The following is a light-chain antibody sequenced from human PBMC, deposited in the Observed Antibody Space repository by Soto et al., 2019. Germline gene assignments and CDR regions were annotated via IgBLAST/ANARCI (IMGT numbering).Light chain of an antibody. CDR1: QSLLHITGETF. V-gene: IGKV2D-29*02. Sequence: DVVMTQTPLSLSAAPGQPASISCKSSQSLLHITGETFLFCYLQKPGQSPQLLIYEVYTRVSGVPDRFSGSGSGTAFTLEISRVETDDVGIYYCMQSTQLPPTFGQGTRLEIK. CDR3: MQSTQLPPT. CDR2: EVY. J-gene: IGKJ5*01.